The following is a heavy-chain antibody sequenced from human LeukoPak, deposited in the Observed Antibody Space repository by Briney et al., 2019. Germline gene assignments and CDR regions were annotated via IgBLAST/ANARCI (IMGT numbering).Heavy chain of an antibody. D-gene: IGHD3-22*01. CDR3: AKGPSLYYYDSSGYYPFDY. Sequence: GGSLRLSCAASGFTFSSYAMSWVRQAPGKGLEWVSAISGSGGSTYYADSVKGRFTISRDNSKNTLYLQMNSLRAEDTAVYYCAKGPSLYYYDSSGYYPFDYWGQGTLVTVSS. V-gene: IGHV3-23*01. CDR2: ISGSGGST. J-gene: IGHJ4*02. CDR1: GFTFSSYA.